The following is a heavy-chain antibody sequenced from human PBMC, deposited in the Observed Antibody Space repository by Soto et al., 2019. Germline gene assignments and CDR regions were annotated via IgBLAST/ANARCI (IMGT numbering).Heavy chain of an antibody. CDR2: IYYSGST. CDR3: ARHRDAAAAGNDVSGWFDP. CDR1: GGSISSSSYY. J-gene: IGHJ5*02. V-gene: IGHV4-39*01. Sequence: QLQLQESGPGLVKPSETLSLTCTVSGGSISSSSYYWGWIRQPPGKGLEWIGSIYYSGSTYYNPSLKSRVTLSVDTSKNQFSLKLSSVTAADTAVYYCARHRDAAAAGNDVSGWFDPWGQGTLVTVSS. D-gene: IGHD6-13*01.